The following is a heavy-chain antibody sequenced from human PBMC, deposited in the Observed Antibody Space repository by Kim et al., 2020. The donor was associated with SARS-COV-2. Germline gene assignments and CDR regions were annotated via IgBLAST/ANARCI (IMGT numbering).Heavy chain of an antibody. CDR1: GFTFRDYA. Sequence: GGSLRLSCEASGFTFRDYAMNWVRQAPGKGLEWVSTMSGSGDRIYYADTVKGRFTISRDNSKNTLYLQMSSLRAEDTALYYCAQSLLRDGYTIYWGQGTLVTVSS. CDR2: MSGSGDRI. D-gene: IGHD5-12*01. V-gene: IGHV3-23*01. J-gene: IGHJ4*02. CDR3: AQSLLRDGYTIY.